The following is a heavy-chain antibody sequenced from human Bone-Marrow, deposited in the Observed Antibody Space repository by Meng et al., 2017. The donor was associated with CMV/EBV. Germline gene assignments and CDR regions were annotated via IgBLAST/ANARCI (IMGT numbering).Heavy chain of an antibody. CDR2: IIPILGIA. D-gene: IGHD6-13*01. Sequence: SVKVSCKASGGTFSSYTISWVRQAPGQGLEWMGRIIPILGIANYAQKFQGRVTITADKSTSTAYMELSSLRSEDTAVYYCASLAAAGTLDAFDIWGQRKMVNVAS. V-gene: IGHV1-69*02. CDR3: ASLAAAGTLDAFDI. J-gene: IGHJ3*02. CDR1: GGTFSSYT.